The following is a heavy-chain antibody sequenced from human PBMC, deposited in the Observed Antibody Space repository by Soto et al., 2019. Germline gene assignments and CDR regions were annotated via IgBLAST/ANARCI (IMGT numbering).Heavy chain of an antibody. D-gene: IGHD3-10*01. CDR3: ARLEMAPQSGDY. CDR1: SGSISSYY. J-gene: IGHJ4*02. V-gene: IGHV4-59*01. CDR2: IYYSGGT. Sequence: PSETLSLTCTVSSGSISSYYWSWIRQPPGKGLEWIGYIYYSGGTNYNPSLKSRVTISVDTSKNQFSLKLSSVTAADTAVYYCARLEMAPQSGDYWGQGTLVTVSS.